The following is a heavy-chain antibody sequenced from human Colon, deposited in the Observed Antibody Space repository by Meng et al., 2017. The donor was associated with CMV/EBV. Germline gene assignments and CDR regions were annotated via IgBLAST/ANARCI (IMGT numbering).Heavy chain of an antibody. Sequence: KVDCKASGYHFTNYHIHWVRQATGQGLEWMGWMNPNNGDTGYAQKFQGRVTMTRDTSITTVYMELSSLRSEDTALYYCARGIAAGVDYWGQGTLVTVSS. CDR3: ARGIAAGVDY. J-gene: IGHJ4*02. CDR2: MNPNNGDT. CDR1: GYHFTNYH. V-gene: IGHV1-8*01. D-gene: IGHD6-13*01.